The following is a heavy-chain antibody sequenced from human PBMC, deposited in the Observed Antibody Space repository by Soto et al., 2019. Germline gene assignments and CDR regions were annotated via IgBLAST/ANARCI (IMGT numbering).Heavy chain of an antibody. V-gene: IGHV3-23*01. D-gene: IGHD3-10*01. J-gene: IGHJ4*02. Sequence: PGGSLRLSXAASGFTFSSYAMSWVRQAPGKGLEWVSAISGSGGSTYYADSVKGRFTISRDNSKNTLYLQMNSLRAEDTAVYYCAKPVLLWFGELLSPFDYWGQGTLVTVS. CDR2: ISGSGGST. CDR3: AKPVLLWFGELLSPFDY. CDR1: GFTFSSYA.